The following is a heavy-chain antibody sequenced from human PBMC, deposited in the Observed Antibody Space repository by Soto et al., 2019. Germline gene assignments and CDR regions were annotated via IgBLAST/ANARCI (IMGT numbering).Heavy chain of an antibody. D-gene: IGHD3-16*01. CDR2: ISAYIGNA. Sequence: ASVKVSCKASGYTFTSYGISWVRQAPGQGLEWMGGISAYIGNANYAQKFQGRVTITADESTSTAYMELSSLRSEDTAVYYCARGALDYGMDVWGQGTTVTVSS. V-gene: IGHV1-18*04. J-gene: IGHJ6*02. CDR3: ARGALDYGMDV. CDR1: GYTFTSYG.